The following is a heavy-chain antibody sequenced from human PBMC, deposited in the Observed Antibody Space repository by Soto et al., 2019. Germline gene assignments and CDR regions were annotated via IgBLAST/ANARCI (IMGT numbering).Heavy chain of an antibody. Sequence: GGSLRLSCAASGFTFSSYAMSWVRQAPGKGLEWVSAISGSGGSTYYADSVKGRFTISRDNSKNTLYLQMNSLRAEDTAVYYCAKKGKGDFDWLLSVYDYWGQGTLVTVSS. CDR1: GFTFSSYA. D-gene: IGHD3-9*01. CDR2: ISGSGGST. V-gene: IGHV3-23*01. CDR3: AKKGKGDFDWLLSVYDY. J-gene: IGHJ4*02.